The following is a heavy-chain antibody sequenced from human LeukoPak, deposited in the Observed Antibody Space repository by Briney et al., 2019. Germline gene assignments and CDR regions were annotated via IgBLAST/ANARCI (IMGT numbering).Heavy chain of an antibody. J-gene: IGHJ4*02. CDR3: ARGPTYYDFWSGYLDY. V-gene: IGHV1-2*02. CDR1: GYIFTAYY. Sequence: ASVKVSCKASGYIFTAYYLHWVRQAPGQGLEWMGWIDPNSGDSSSAPRFQGRVTMTRDTSISTAYMELSSLRSEDTAVYYCARGPTYYDFWSGYLDYWGQGTLVTVSS. D-gene: IGHD3-3*01. CDR2: IDPNSGDS.